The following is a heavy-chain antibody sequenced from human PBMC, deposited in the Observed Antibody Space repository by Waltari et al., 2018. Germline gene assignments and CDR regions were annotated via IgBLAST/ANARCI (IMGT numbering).Heavy chain of an antibody. V-gene: IGHV3-21*03. CDR3: TRDLYGSGGDWFDP. Sequence: EVRLAESGGGLVKPGGPLRLSCTASGLDFSHSDMNWVRQAPGTGLEWVSSIGGTHSNIFYADSVKGRFTVSRDNAKNSLYLQMDNLRAEDSGLYFCTRDLYGSGGDWFDPWGQGTLVTVSS. CDR1: GLDFSHSD. CDR2: IGGTHSNI. D-gene: IGHD3-10*01. J-gene: IGHJ5*02.